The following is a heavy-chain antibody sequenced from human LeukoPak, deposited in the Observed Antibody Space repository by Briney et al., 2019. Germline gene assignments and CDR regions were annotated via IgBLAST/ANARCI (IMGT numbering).Heavy chain of an antibody. CDR3: ARGRRTGSIFGVVIVRRWFDP. D-gene: IGHD3-3*01. V-gene: IGHV4-59*12. CDR1: GGSISSYY. J-gene: IGHJ5*02. CDR2: IYYTGST. Sequence: PSETLSLTCTVSGGSISSYYWSWIRQPPGKGLEWIGYIYYTGSTNHNPSLKSRVTVSVDTSKNQFSLKLSSVTAADTAVYYCARGRRTGSIFGVVIVRRWFDPWGQGTLVTVSS.